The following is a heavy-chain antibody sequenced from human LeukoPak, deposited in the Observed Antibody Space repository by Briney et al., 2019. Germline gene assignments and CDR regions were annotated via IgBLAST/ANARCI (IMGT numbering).Heavy chain of an antibody. Sequence: SETLSLTCTVSLDSTTSNFWSWVRQPPGKGLEWIGEIHRSGSPNCNPSLQSRVTISIDRSRNQIVLELSSVTAADTAVYYCAREILGGFNPGAYWGQGTLVTVSS. J-gene: IGHJ4*02. CDR3: AREILGGFNPGAY. D-gene: IGHD1-14*01. V-gene: IGHV4-4*02. CDR2: IHRSGSP. CDR1: LDSTTSNF.